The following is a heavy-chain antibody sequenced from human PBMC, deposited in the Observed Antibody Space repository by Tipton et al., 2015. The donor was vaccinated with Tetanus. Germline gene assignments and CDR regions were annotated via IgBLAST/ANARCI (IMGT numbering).Heavy chain of an antibody. CDR3: AHTGGIRWYYFDY. J-gene: IGHJ4*02. Sequence: SLRLSCVVSGFTFSSYSMNWVRQAPGKGLEWLSYISSGSSTIYYADSVKGRFTISRDNARNSLYLQMNSLRDEDTAVYYCAHTGGIRWYYFDYWGQGTLVTVSS. CDR1: GFTFSSYS. CDR2: ISSGSSTI. D-gene: IGHD7-27*01. V-gene: IGHV3-48*02.